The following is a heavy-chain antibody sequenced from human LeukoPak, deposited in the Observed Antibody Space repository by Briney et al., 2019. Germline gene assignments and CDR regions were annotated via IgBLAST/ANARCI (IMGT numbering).Heavy chain of an antibody. D-gene: IGHD6-19*01. V-gene: IGHV6-1*01. CDR1: GDXVSSKSVV. CDR2: TYYRTKWYN. CDR3: ARMARGHSTGWSFFDF. J-gene: IGHJ4*02. Sequence: SQTLSLTCAISGDXVSSKSVVWAWIRQSPSRGLEWLGRTYYRTKWYNDYAGSVKSRTTINPDTSKNQFSLQLKSVNSEDTAVYYCARMARGHSTGWSFFDFWGQGTLVTVSS.